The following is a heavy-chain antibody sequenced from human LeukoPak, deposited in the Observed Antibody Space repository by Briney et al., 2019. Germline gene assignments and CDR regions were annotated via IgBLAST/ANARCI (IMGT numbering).Heavy chain of an antibody. CDR3: ATHRYSEWSRAFDI. D-gene: IGHD3-3*01. J-gene: IGHJ3*02. CDR2: IYYSGST. V-gene: IGHV4-59*08. Sequence: KPSETLSPTCTVSGGSISTYYWSWIRQPPGKGLEWIGYIYYSGSTKYNPSLKSRVTISVDTSKNQFSLKLSSVTAADTAVYYCATHRYSEWSRAFDIWGQGTMVTVSS. CDR1: GGSISTYY.